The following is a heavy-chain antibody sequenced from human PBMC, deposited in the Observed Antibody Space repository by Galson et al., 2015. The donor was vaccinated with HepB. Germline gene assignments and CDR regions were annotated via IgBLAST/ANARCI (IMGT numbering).Heavy chain of an antibody. CDR1: GFTFSSYS. Sequence: SLRLSCAASGFTFSSYSMNWVRRAPGKGLEWVSYINSGSSAIYYADSVRGRFTISRDNARNSLCLQMNSLRDEDTAVYYCARSARRDLDFWGQGTLVTVSS. D-gene: IGHD6-6*01. CDR2: INSGSSAI. CDR3: ARSARRDLDF. V-gene: IGHV3-48*02. J-gene: IGHJ4*02.